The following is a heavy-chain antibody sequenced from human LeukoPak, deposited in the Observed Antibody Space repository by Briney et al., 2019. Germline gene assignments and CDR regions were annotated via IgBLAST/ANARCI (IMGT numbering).Heavy chain of an antibody. D-gene: IGHD5-18*01. CDR3: ARGKRGYSYGFDY. J-gene: IGHJ4*02. CDR1: GFTLSSYW. Sequence: GGSLRLSCAASGFTLSSYWMHWVRQAPGKGLVWVSRINSDGSSTSYADSVKGRFTISRDNTKNTLYLQMNSLRAEDTAVYYCARGKRGYSYGFDYWGQGTLVTVSS. CDR2: INSDGSST. V-gene: IGHV3-74*01.